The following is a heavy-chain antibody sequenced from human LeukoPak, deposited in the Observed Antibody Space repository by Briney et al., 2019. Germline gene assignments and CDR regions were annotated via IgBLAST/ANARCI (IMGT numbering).Heavy chain of an antibody. Sequence: GASVKVSCKASGYTFTGYYMHWVRQAPGQGLEWMGWINPNGGGTNYAQKFQGWVTMTRDTSISTAYMELSRLRSDDTAVYYCARGRGGGYCSSTSCYPADAFDIWGQGTMVTVSS. CDR3: ARGRGGGYCSSTSCYPADAFDI. V-gene: IGHV1-2*04. J-gene: IGHJ3*02. CDR1: GYTFTGYY. CDR2: INPNGGGT. D-gene: IGHD2-2*01.